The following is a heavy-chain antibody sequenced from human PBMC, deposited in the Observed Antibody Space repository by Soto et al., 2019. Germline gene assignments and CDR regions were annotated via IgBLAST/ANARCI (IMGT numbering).Heavy chain of an antibody. D-gene: IGHD2-2*01. J-gene: IGHJ4*02. CDR3: ARQPESTSYFDY. V-gene: IGHV4-39*01. CDR2: VYQSGTT. Sequence: PSETLSLTCPVSGASISTSSDFWGWIRQAPGKGLEWIGNVYQSGTTRLNPSLKSRVSIFVDRSKNQFSLELNSATAADRAVHYCARQPESTSYFDYWGQGILVTVSS. CDR1: GASISTSSDF.